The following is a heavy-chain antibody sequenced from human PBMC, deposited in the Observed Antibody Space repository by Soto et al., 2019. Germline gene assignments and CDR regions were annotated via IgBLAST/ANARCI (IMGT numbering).Heavy chain of an antibody. CDR2: IHYSGST. CDR1: GGSISGYY. J-gene: IGHJ4*02. CDR3: ARRRYADWAFDF. V-gene: IGHV4-59*08. Sequence: QVQLQESGPGLVKPSEILSLTCFVSGGSISGYYGSWVRQPPGKGLEWIGYIHYSGSTTYNSSLKGRVTMSVDTSKNQFSLKLTSVTAADTAVYYCARRRYADWAFDFWGQGTLVTVSS. D-gene: IGHD3-9*01.